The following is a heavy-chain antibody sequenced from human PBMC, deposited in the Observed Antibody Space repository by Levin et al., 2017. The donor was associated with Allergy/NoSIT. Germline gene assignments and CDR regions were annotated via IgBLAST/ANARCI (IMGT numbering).Heavy chain of an antibody. CDR2: IRSKANSYAT. CDR1: WFPFSGSA. Sequence: LSLPCAASWFPFSGSAMHWVRQASGKGLEWVGRIRSKANSYATAYAASVKGRFTISRDDSKNTAYLQMNSLKTEDTAVYYCTRLGPYCSSTSCRGYWGQGTLVTVSS. CDR3: TRLGPYCSSTSCRGY. D-gene: IGHD2-2*01. V-gene: IGHV3-73*01. J-gene: IGHJ4*02.